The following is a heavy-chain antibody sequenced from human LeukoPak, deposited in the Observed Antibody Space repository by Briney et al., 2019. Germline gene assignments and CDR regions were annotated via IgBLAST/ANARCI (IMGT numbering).Heavy chain of an antibody. CDR3: ARGGDDILTGNYPPPDY. V-gene: IGHV1-18*01. J-gene: IGHJ4*02. CDR1: GYTFTSYG. D-gene: IGHD3-9*01. Sequence: ASVKVSCKASGYTFTSYGISWVRQAPGQGLEWMGWISAYNGNTNYAQKLQGRVTMTTDTSTSTAYMELRSLRSDDTAVYYWARGGDDILTGNYPPPDYWGQGTLVTVSS. CDR2: ISAYNGNT.